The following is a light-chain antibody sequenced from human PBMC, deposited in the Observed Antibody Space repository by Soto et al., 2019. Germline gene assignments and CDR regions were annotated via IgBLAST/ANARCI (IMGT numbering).Light chain of an antibody. CDR3: QHYDNLMLT. Sequence: DIQMTQSPSSLSASVGDRVTITCQASQDINTYLNWYHQKPGKAPNLLIYDASRLETGVPSRFSGGGSGTDFTLTVTSLQPEDIATYFCQHYDNLMLTFGGGTKVE. CDR2: DAS. V-gene: IGKV1-33*01. J-gene: IGKJ4*01. CDR1: QDINTY.